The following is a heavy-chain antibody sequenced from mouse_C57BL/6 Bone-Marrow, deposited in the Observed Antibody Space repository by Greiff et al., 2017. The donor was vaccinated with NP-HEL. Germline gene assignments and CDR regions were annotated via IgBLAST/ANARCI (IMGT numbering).Heavy chain of an antibody. CDR3: ARRWLLRYAMDY. D-gene: IGHD2-3*01. V-gene: IGHV1-50*01. Sequence: QVPVKQPGAELVKPGASVQLSCKASGYTFTSYWVQWVKQRPGPGLWWSGEIDPSASSSNYNQKFKGKATLTVDTSSSTAYMQLSSLTSEDSAVYYCARRWLLRYAMDYWGQGTSVTVSS. J-gene: IGHJ4*01. CDR2: IDPSASSS. CDR1: GYTFTSYW.